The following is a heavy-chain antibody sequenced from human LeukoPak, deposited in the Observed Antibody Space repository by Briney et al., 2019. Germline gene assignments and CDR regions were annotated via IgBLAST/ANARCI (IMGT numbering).Heavy chain of an antibody. J-gene: IGHJ4*02. CDR1: GGTFSSYA. V-gene: IGHV1-69*04. CDR3: ARDAHSSGYYYYFDY. D-gene: IGHD3-22*01. Sequence: SVKVSCKASGGTFSSYAISWVRQAPGQGLEWMGRIIPILGIANYAQKFQGRVTITADKSTSTAYMELSSLRSEDTAVYYCARDAHSSGYYYYFDYWGQGTLVTVSS. CDR2: IIPILGIA.